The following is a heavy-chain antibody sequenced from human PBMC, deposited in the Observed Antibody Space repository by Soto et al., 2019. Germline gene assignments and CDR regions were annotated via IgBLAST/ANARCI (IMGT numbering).Heavy chain of an antibody. D-gene: IGHD2-21*01. V-gene: IGHV4-31*03. CDR2: IYYSGST. Sequence: QVQLQESGPGLVKPSQTLSLTCTVSGGSISSGGYYWSWIRQHPGKGLEWIGYIYYSGSTYSSPSLKSRVTISVEASKTQCSLKLSSVTAADTAVYYCAASCVACGGFNYYGMDVWGQGTTVTVSS. J-gene: IGHJ6*02. CDR3: AASCVACGGFNYYGMDV. CDR1: GGSISSGGYY.